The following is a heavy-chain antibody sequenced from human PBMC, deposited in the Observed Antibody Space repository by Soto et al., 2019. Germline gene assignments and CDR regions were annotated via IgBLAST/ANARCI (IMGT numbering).Heavy chain of an antibody. V-gene: IGHV4-4*02. CDR1: SGSISSSNW. CDR2: IYHSGST. Sequence: SETLSLTCAVSSGSISSSNWWSWVRQPPGKGLEWIGEIYHSGSTNYNPSLKSRVTISVDKSKNQFSLKLSSVTAADTAVYYCARWLVGATHFDYWGQGTLVTVSS. CDR3: ARWLVGATHFDY. D-gene: IGHD1-26*01. J-gene: IGHJ4*02.